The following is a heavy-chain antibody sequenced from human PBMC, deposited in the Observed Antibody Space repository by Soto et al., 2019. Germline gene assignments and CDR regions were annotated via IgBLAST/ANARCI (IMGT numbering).Heavy chain of an antibody. D-gene: IGHD6-13*01. Sequence: QVQLQESGPGLVKPSETLSLTCTVSADSISNYYWSWIRQPPGKGLEWIGYIYYSGSTHYNPSLKSRVTISVDTSKNQSSLKLSSVTAADTAVYYCARHLWVGSSWYLGALDIWGQGTMVTVSS. V-gene: IGHV4-59*08. CDR2: IYYSGST. CDR3: ARHLWVGSSWYLGALDI. J-gene: IGHJ3*02. CDR1: ADSISNYY.